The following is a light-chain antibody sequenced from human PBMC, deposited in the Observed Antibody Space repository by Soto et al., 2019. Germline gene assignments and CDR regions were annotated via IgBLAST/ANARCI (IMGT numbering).Light chain of an antibody. CDR3: AVWDNSMTALV. CDR1: YSNIGSHY. V-gene: IGLV1-47*01. J-gene: IGLJ3*02. Sequence: QSVLTQPPSASGTPGQSLTISCSGSYSNIGSHYVYWYQHFPGTAPRLLIFRDSQRPSGVPARFSGSKSGTSASLAITGLRSEDEAHYYCAVWDNSMTALVFGGGTKLTVL. CDR2: RDS.